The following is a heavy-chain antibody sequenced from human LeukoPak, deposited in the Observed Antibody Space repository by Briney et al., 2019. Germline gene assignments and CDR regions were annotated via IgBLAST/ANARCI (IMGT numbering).Heavy chain of an antibody. CDR3: AKEQTSSGFFDY. D-gene: IGHD2-2*01. CDR1: GFTFSSYA. V-gene: IGHV3-23*01. J-gene: IGHJ4*02. CDR2: ISGSGTRT. Sequence: GGSLRLSCAASGFTFSSYAMSWVRQAPGKGLQWVSAISGSGTRTYYADSVKGRFTISRDNSKNTLYLQMNSLRAEDRAVYYCAKEQTSSGFFDYWGQGTLVTVSS.